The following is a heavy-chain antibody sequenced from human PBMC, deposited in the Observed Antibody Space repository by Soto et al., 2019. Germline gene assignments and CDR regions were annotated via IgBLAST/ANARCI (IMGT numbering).Heavy chain of an antibody. V-gene: IGHV4-34*01. CDR1: GGSFSGYY. CDR2: INHSGST. CDR3: ARGSSWYVPPEYKEKNSYYYYMDV. Sequence: SETLSLTCAVYGGSFSGYYWSWIRQPPGKGLEWIGEINHSGSTNYNPSLKSRVTISVDTSKNQFSLKLSSVTAADTAVYYCARGSSWYVPPEYKEKNSYYYYMDVWGKGTTVTVSS. D-gene: IGHD6-13*01. J-gene: IGHJ6*03.